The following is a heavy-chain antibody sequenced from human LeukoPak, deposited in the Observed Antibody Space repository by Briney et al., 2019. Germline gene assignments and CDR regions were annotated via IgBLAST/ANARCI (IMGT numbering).Heavy chain of an antibody. CDR3: AKKYSGNDYYFDY. Sequence: GGSLRLSCAASGFTFSSYAMIWVRQAPGKGLEWVSSIIGSGGSTFYADSVKGRFTISRDNSKNTLYLQMNSLRAEDTAVYYCAKKYSGNDYYFDYWGQGTLVTVSS. V-gene: IGHV3-23*01. CDR2: IIGSGGST. J-gene: IGHJ4*02. CDR1: GFTFSSYA. D-gene: IGHD5-12*01.